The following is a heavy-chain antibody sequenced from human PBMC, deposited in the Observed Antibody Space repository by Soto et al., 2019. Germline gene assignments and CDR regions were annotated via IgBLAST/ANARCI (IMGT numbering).Heavy chain of an antibody. Sequence: ETLSLTCAVSGASLSGYYRSWIRQPPGKGLEWIGETNDSGSTSYNPSLKSRVTISVDTSKNQFSLKLTSMTAADTAVYYCARDHNYWGQGTLVTVSS. CDR2: TNDSGST. CDR3: ARDHNY. CDR1: GASLSGYY. J-gene: IGHJ4*02. V-gene: IGHV4-34*01.